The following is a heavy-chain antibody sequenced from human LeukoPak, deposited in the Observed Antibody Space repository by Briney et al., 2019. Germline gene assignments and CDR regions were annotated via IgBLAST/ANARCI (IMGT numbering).Heavy chain of an antibody. CDR2: TSSSSSYI. V-gene: IGHV3-21*01. CDR3: ARDGAPSDYYDSSGYYSP. J-gene: IGHJ5*02. CDR1: GFTFSSYS. Sequence: PGGSLRLSCAASGFTFSSYSMNWVRQAPGKGLEWVSSTSSSSSYIYYADSVKGRFTISRDNAKNSLYLQMNSLRAEDTAVYYCARDGAPSDYYDSSGYYSPWGQGTLVTVSS. D-gene: IGHD3-22*01.